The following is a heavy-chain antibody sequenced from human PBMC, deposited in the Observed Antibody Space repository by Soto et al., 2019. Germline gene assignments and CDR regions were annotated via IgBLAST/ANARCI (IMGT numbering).Heavy chain of an antibody. V-gene: IGHV4-59*01. Sequence: SETLSLTCTVSVGSISSYYWSWIRQPPGKGLEWIGYIYYSGSTNYNPSLKSRVTISVDTSKNQFSLKLSSVTAADTAVYYCASSAGKVDYWGQGTLVTVSS. CDR1: VGSISSYY. CDR3: ASSAGKVDY. J-gene: IGHJ4*02. CDR2: IYYSGST. D-gene: IGHD6-19*01.